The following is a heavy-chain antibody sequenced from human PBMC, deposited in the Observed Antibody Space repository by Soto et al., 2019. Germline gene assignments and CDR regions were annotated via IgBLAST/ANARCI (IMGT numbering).Heavy chain of an antibody. CDR2: FDPEDGET. V-gene: IGHV1-24*01. CDR3: AIGLLLRSEALPIDY. J-gene: IGHJ4*02. Sequence: ASVKVSCKVSGYTLTELSMHWVRQAPGKGLEWMGGFDPEDGETIYAQKFQGRVTMTEDTSTDTAYMELSSLRSEDTAVYYCAIGLLLRSEALPIDYWGQATLVTVSS. CDR1: GYTLTELS. D-gene: IGHD3-10*02.